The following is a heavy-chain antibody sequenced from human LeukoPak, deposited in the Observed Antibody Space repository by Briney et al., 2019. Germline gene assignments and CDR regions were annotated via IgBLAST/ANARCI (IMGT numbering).Heavy chain of an antibody. V-gene: IGHV5-51*01. Sequence: GESLKISCKGSGYSFTSYWIGWVRQMPGKGLEWMGIIYPGDSDTRYSPSFQGQVTISADKSISTAYLQWSSLKASDTAMYYCARSPMVRGVIHWFDPWGQGTLVTVSS. CDR1: GYSFTSYW. CDR3: ARSPMVRGVIHWFDP. J-gene: IGHJ5*02. D-gene: IGHD3-10*01. CDR2: IYPGDSDT.